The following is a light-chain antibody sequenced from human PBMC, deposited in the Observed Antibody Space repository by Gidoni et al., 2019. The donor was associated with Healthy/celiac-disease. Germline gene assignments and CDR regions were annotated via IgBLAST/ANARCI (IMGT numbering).Light chain of an antibody. J-gene: IGLJ3*02. CDR3: QSADSSGTYKV. CDR2: KDI. CDR1: ALPKQY. V-gene: IGLV3-25*03. Sequence: SYELTQPPSVSVSSGQTARITCSGDALPKQYAYWYQQKPGQAPVLVIYKDIERPSGIPERFSGSSSGTTVTLTISGVQAEDEADYYCQSADSSGTYKVFGGGPNLTVL.